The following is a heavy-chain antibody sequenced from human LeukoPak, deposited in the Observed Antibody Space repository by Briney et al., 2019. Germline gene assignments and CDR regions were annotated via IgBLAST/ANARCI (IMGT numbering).Heavy chain of an antibody. D-gene: IGHD3-10*02. CDR2: INPSGGST. CDR1: GYTFTNYY. CDR3: ARMLGVTTGVDY. J-gene: IGHJ4*02. Sequence: ASVKVSCKASGYTFTNYYMHWVRQAPGQELKWMGIINPSGGSTSYAQKFQGRVTMTRDTSTSTVYMELSSLRSEDTAVYYCARMLGVTTGVDYWGQGSLVTVSS. V-gene: IGHV1-46*01.